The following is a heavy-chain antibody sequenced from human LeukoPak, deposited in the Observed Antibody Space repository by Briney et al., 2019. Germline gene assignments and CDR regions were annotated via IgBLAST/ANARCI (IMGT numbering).Heavy chain of an antibody. J-gene: IGHJ4*02. Sequence: SETLSLTCTVSGGSISSYYWSWIRQPPGKGLEWIGYMYYSGSTNYNPSPKSRVTISLDTSKNQFSLKLSSVTAADTAVYYCARRDSSGYYAYWGQGTLVTVSS. CDR1: GGSISSYY. CDR2: MYYSGST. V-gene: IGHV4-59*08. D-gene: IGHD3-22*01. CDR3: ARRDSSGYYAY.